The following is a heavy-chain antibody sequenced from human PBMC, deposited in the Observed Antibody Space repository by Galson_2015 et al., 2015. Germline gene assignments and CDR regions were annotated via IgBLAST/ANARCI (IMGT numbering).Heavy chain of an antibody. J-gene: IGHJ4*02. Sequence: SLRLSCAASGFTFSSDWMHWVRQAPGKGLVWISRISSDGTSKTYADSVKGRFTISRDNAKNTLYLQMNSLRAEDTAVYYCARDPLWDRTVGFDYWGQGTLVTVSS. CDR2: ISSDGTSK. CDR3: ARDPLWDRTVGFDY. V-gene: IGHV3-74*01. D-gene: IGHD3-16*01. CDR1: GFTFSSDW.